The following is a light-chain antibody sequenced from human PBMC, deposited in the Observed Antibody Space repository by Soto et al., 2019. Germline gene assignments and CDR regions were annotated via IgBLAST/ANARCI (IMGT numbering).Light chain of an antibody. CDR1: QPIGTF. J-gene: IGKJ1*01. V-gene: IGKV1-39*01. CDR3: QQRYNSTRT. CDR2: GAS. Sequence: DIQMTQSPSYLSPPVGDRVTLTCRASQPIGTFLHWYQKKPGRDPNLLIHGASTLQTGVPSRFSGSGSGSDFNLTISSLQTDDFGTYVCQQRYNSTRTVGQGTKVDNK.